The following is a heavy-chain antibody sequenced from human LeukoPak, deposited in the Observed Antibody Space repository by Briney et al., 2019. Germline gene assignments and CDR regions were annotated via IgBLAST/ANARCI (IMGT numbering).Heavy chain of an antibody. Sequence: ASVKVSCKASGYIFVTSDINWVRQAAGQGLEWMGWMNPLSGNTGYAQKFQGRVTMTTDTSTSTAYMELRSLRSDDTAVYYCARAGYCSSTSCYPRRSIDYWGQGTLVTVSS. CDR1: GYIFVTSD. V-gene: IGHV1-8*02. CDR2: MNPLSGNT. CDR3: ARAGYCSSTSCYPRRSIDY. J-gene: IGHJ4*02. D-gene: IGHD2-2*01.